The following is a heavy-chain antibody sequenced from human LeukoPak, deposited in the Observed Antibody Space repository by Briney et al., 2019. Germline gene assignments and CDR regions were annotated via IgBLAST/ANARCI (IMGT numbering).Heavy chain of an antibody. J-gene: IGHJ4*02. Sequence: GRSLRLSCAASGFTFSSYGMHWVRQAPGKGLEWVAVISYDGSNKYYADSVKGRFTISRDNSKNTLYLQMNSLRAEDTAVYYCARRLDYGDYMDYWGQGTLVTVSS. CDR3: ARRLDYGDYMDY. D-gene: IGHD4-17*01. CDR1: GFTFSSYG. CDR2: ISYDGSNK. V-gene: IGHV3-30*03.